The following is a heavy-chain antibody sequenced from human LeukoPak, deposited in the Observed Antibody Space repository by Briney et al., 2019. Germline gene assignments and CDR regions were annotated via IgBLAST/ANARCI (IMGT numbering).Heavy chain of an antibody. V-gene: IGHV1-18*01. CDR1: GYTFTIYG. Sequence: AAVTVSFKASGYTFTIYGIMWVRQAPGKGVEWMGWISAYNGNTNYAQKLQGRVTMTTDTSTSTAYMELRSLRSDDTAVYYCARDAYSNRYYYYYMDVWGKGTTVTVSS. D-gene: IGHD4-11*01. CDR3: ARDAYSNRYYYYYMDV. J-gene: IGHJ6*03. CDR2: ISAYNGNT.